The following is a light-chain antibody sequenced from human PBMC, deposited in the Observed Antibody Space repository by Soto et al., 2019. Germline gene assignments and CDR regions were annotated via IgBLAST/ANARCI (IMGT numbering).Light chain of an antibody. Sequence: DIVMTQSPDSLAVSLGERATINCKSSQSVLYSSNNKNYLAWYQQKPGQPPKLLIYWASTRESGVPDRFSGSGSGLDFTLTISSLRAEDVAFYYCQQYYSTPQAFGQGTRLEIK. J-gene: IGKJ5*01. V-gene: IGKV4-1*01. CDR3: QQYYSTPQA. CDR2: WAS. CDR1: QSVLYSSNNKNY.